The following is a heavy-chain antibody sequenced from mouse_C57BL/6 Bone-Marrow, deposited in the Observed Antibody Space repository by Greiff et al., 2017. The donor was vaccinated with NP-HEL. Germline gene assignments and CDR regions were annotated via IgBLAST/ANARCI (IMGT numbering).Heavy chain of an antibody. D-gene: IGHD1-1*01. CDR3: ARGTTEGLAY. Sequence: QVQLQQPGAELVMPGASVKLSCKASGYTFTSYWMHWVKQRPGQGLEWIGEIDPSDSYTNYIQKFKGKSTLTVDKSSSTAYMQLSSLTSEDSAVYYCARGTTEGLAYWGQGTLVTVSA. J-gene: IGHJ3*01. V-gene: IGHV1-69*01. CDR2: IDPSDSYT. CDR1: GYTFTSYW.